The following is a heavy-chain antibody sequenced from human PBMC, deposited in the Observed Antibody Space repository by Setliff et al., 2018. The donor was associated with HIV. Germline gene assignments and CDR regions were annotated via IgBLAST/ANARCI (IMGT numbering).Heavy chain of an antibody. CDR2: LYYSGTT. J-gene: IGHJ4*02. CDR1: GVSISGYY. CDR3: ARRTLITGYDY. D-gene: IGHD3-16*01. Sequence: PSETLSLTCTVSGVSISGYYWSWIRQPPGKGLEWIGSLYYSGTTYYNPSLKSRLTISVDTSKNQFSLKLSSVTAADTAVYYCARRTLITGYDYWGQGTLVTVSS. V-gene: IGHV4-59*05.